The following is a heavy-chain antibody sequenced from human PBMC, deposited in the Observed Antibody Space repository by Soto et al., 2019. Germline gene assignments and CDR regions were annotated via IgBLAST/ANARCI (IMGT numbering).Heavy chain of an antibody. CDR2: NSGSGGST. CDR3: AKESSCSTTSCYFDY. Sequence: GGSLRLSCAASGFTFSSYAMNWVRQGPGKGLEWVSTNSGSGGSTNYADSVKGRFTISRDNSKNTLYLQMNSLRAEDTAVYYCAKESSCSTTSCYFDYWGQGTLVTVPS. J-gene: IGHJ4*02. V-gene: IGHV3-23*01. D-gene: IGHD2-2*01. CDR1: GFTFSSYA.